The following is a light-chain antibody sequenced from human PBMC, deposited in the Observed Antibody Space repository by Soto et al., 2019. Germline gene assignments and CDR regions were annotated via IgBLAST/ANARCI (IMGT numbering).Light chain of an antibody. V-gene: IGKV3-20*01. CDR3: QQYDSVPPWT. J-gene: IGKJ1*01. CDR1: QVIGSRY. CDR2: GAS. Sequence: EIVMTQSPGTLSLSPGERATISCRASQVIGSRYLAWYHQKSGQAPRLLIYGASSRATGIPDRFSGSGSGTDFTLTISRLEPEDYAVYFCQQYDSVPPWTFGQGTRVEV.